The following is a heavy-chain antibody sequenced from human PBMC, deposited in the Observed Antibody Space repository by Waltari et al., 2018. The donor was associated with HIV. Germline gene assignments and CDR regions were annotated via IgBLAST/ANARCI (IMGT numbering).Heavy chain of an antibody. CDR1: GGSISSSPYY. J-gene: IGHJ4*02. CDR2: IYYSGGT. V-gene: IGHV4-39*01. Sequence: QLRLQESGPRLVKPSDTLSLTCTVSGGSISSSPYYWGWIRQTPGKGLEWIGRIYYSGGTYYKPSLKSRVTISVDSSKNQFSLTLSSVTAADTAVYYCAGQDYGDDVDYWGQGALVTVFS. D-gene: IGHD4-17*01. CDR3: AGQDYGDDVDY.